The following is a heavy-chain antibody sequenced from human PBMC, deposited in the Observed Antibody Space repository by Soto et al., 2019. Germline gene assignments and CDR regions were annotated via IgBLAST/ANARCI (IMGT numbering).Heavy chain of an antibody. CDR3: ARGGGYDSFDY. J-gene: IGHJ4*02. CDR1: GASITYGGYS. CDR2: INHLETT. Sequence: QLQLHESGSGLARPSQTLSLTCTVSGASITYGGYSWSWIRQPPGKGLEWIGYINHLETTFYNPSFESRLTLSIDRTKNQFSLKLNSMTAADGAVYFCARGGGYDSFDYWGQGILVTVSS. V-gene: IGHV4-30-2*01. D-gene: IGHD5-12*01.